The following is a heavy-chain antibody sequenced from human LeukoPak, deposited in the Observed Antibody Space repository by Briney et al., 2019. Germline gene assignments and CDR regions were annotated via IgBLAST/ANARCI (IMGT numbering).Heavy chain of an antibody. CDR3: AKGGSIAAAGTFDY. D-gene: IGHD6-13*01. CDR1: GFIFSSSW. Sequence: GGSLRLSCAASGFIFSSSWMSWVRQAPGKGLEWVANIKQDGSQKHYVDSVKGRFTISRDNSKNTLYLQMNSLRAEDTAVYYCAKGGSIAAAGTFDYWGQGTLVSVSS. CDR2: IKQDGSQK. J-gene: IGHJ4*02. V-gene: IGHV3-7*03.